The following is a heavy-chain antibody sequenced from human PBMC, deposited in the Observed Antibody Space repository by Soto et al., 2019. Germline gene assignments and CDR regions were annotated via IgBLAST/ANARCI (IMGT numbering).Heavy chain of an antibody. J-gene: IGHJ3*02. V-gene: IGHV1-2*04. Sequence: ASVKVSCKASGYTFTGYYMHWVRQAPGQGLEWMGWINPNSGGTNYAQKFQGWVTMTRDTSISTAYMELSRLRSDDTAVYYCARGSYSSGWQAFDIWGQGTTVTVSS. CDR3: ARGSYSSGWQAFDI. CDR2: INPNSGGT. CDR1: GYTFTGYY. D-gene: IGHD6-19*01.